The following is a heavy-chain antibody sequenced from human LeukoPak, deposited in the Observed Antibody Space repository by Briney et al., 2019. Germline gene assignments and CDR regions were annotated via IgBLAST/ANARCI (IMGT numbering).Heavy chain of an antibody. J-gene: IGHJ3*02. V-gene: IGHV3-53*04. D-gene: IGHD3-16*02. CDR1: GFTFSSYA. Sequence: GGSLRLSCAASGFTFSSYAMSWVRQAPGKGLEWVSVIYSGGSTYYADSVRGRSTISRHNSKNTLYLQMNSLRAEDTAVYYCARGSFDAFDIWGQGTMVTVSS. CDR2: IYSGGST. CDR3: ARGSFDAFDI.